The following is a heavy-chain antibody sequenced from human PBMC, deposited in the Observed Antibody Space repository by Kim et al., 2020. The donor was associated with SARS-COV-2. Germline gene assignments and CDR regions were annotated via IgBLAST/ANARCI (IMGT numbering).Heavy chain of an antibody. D-gene: IGHD5-12*01. CDR2: IYYSGST. CDR3: ARALGSGFHYGMDV. V-gene: IGHV4-59*01. J-gene: IGHJ6*02. CDR1: GGSISSYY. Sequence: SETLSLTCTVSGGSISSYYWSWIRQPPGKGLEWIGYIYYSGSTNYNPSLKSRVTISVDTSKNQFSLKLSSVTAADTAVYYCARALGSGFHYGMDVWGQGTTVTVSS.